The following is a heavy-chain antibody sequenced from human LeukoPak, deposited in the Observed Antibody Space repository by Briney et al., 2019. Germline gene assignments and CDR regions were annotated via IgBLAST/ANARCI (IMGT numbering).Heavy chain of an antibody. CDR2: IYYSGST. CDR1: GGSISSYY. D-gene: IGHD4-17*01. V-gene: IGHV4-59*05. CDR3: ARLTTVTTPNLFDY. Sequence: SETLSLTCTVSGGSISSYYWSWIRQPPGKGLEWIGSIYYSGSTYYNPSLKSRVTISVDTSKNQFSLKLSSVTAADTAVYYCARLTTVTTPNLFDYWGQGTLVTVSS. J-gene: IGHJ4*02.